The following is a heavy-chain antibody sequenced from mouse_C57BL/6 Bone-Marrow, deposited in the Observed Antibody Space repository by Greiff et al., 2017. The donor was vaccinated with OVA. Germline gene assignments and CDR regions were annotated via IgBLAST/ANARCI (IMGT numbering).Heavy chain of an antibody. V-gene: IGHV1-39*01. Sequence: EVQLQQSGPELVKPGASVKISCKASGYSFTDYNMNWVKQSNGKSLEWIGVINPNYGTTSYNQKFKGKATLTVDQSSSTAYMQLNSLTSEDSAVYYCARWNLYGYDVRGYAMDYWGQGTSVTVSS. CDR3: ARWNLYGYDVRGYAMDY. J-gene: IGHJ4*01. CDR2: INPNYGTT. CDR1: GYSFTDYN. D-gene: IGHD2-2*01.